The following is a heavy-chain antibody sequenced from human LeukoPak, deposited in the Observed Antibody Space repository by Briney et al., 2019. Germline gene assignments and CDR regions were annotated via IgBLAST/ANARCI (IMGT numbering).Heavy chain of an antibody. V-gene: IGHV2-5*02. D-gene: IGHD3-3*01. CDR3: AHRQGEYYDFWSGYYTGGGFFDY. CDR2: IYWDDDK. Sequence: SGPTLVKPTQTLTLTCTFTGFSLSTSGVGVGWIRQPPGKALQWLALIYWDDDKRYRPSLNSRLTFTKDTSKNQVVLTMTNMDPVDTATYYCAHRQGEYYDFWSGYYTGGGFFDYWGQGTLVTVSS. CDR1: GFSLSTSGVG. J-gene: IGHJ4*02.